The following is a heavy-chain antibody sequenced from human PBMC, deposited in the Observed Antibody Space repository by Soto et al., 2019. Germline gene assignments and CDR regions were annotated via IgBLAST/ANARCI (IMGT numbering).Heavy chain of an antibody. V-gene: IGHV4-59*01. CDR1: GDSISDYY. CDR3: ARDLFYSSRGHFGV. J-gene: IGHJ4*02. D-gene: IGHD6-13*01. CDR2: IYYSGST. Sequence: QVQLQESGPGLMKSSETLSLTCTVSGDSISDYYWSWIRQPPGKGLEWIGYIYYSGSTNYNPSLKSRVTISVDTSKNQFSLKLNSVTAADTAVYYCARDLFYSSRGHFGVWGQGALVTVSS.